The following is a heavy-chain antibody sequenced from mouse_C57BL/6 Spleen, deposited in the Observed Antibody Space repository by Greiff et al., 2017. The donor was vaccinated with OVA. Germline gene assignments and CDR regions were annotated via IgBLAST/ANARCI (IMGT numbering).Heavy chain of an antibody. J-gene: IGHJ1*03. CDR1: GYTFTSYW. CDR3: ARRKGFHWYFDV. Sequence: QVQLQQPGAELVMPGASVKLSCKASGYTFTSYWMHWVKQRPGQGLEWIGEIDPSDSYTNYNQKFKGKSTLTVDKSSSTAYMQLSSLTSEDSAVYYCARRKGFHWYFDVWGTGTTVTVSS. V-gene: IGHV1-69*01. CDR2: IDPSDSYT.